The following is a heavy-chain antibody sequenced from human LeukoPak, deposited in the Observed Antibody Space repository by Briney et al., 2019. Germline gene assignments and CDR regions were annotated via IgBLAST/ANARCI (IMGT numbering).Heavy chain of an antibody. CDR1: GYSFTSYW. J-gene: IGHJ6*02. CDR3: ARLNRGSYYYHGMDV. V-gene: IGHV3-53*01. D-gene: IGHD1-26*01. Sequence: GESLKISCKGSGYSFTSYWIGWVRQAPGKGLEWGSVIHNGGTTNYADSVKGRFTITRDYSEKTVNLQTNSLRVEDTAVYYCARLNRGSYYYHGMDVWGQGTTVTVSS. CDR2: IHNGGTT.